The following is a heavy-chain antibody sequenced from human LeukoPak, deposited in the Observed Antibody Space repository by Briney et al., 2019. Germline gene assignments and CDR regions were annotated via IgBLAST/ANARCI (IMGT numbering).Heavy chain of an antibody. J-gene: IGHJ4*02. Sequence: GGSLRLSCAASGFTFSSNSMNWVRQAPGKGLEWVSYISSSSYIYYADSVKGRFTISRDNAKNSLYLQMNSLRAEDTAVYYCARVGSSTSCYGYWGQGTLVTVSS. CDR2: ISSSSYI. CDR1: GFTFSSNS. V-gene: IGHV3-21*05. CDR3: ARVGSSTSCYGY. D-gene: IGHD2-2*01.